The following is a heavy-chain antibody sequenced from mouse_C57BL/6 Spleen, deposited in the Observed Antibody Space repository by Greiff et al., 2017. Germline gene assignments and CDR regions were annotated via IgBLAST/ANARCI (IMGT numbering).Heavy chain of an antibody. CDR3: ARGANWDPFFDY. D-gene: IGHD4-1*01. V-gene: IGHV3-6*01. Sequence: EVQLQESGPGLVKPSQSLSLTCSVTGYSITSGYYWNWIRQFPGNKLEWMGYISYDGSNNYNPSLKNRISITRDTSQNQFFLKLNSVTTEDTATYYCARGANWDPFFDYWGQGTTLTVSS. CDR1: GYSITSGYY. CDR2: ISYDGSN. J-gene: IGHJ2*01.